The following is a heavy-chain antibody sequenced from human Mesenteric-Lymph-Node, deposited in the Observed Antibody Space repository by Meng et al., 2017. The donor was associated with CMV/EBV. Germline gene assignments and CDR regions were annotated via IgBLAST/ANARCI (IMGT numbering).Heavy chain of an antibody. D-gene: IGHD1-26*01. CDR3: ARGAIVGAQRPVDY. CDR2: INHSGST. Sequence: SETLSLTCAVYGGSFSGYYWSWIRQPPGKGLEWIGEINHSGSTNYNPSLKSRVTISVDTSKNQFSLKLSSVTAANTAVYYCARGAIVGAQRPVDYWGQGTLVTVSS. V-gene: IGHV4-34*01. CDR1: GGSFSGYY. J-gene: IGHJ4*02.